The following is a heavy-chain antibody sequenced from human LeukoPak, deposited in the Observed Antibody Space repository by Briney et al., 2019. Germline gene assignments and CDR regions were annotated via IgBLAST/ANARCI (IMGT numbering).Heavy chain of an antibody. Sequence: GGSPRLSRAASGFIVNSYAMSWVRQAPGKGLAWVSLIYSDGVTQYADSVKGRFTISRDNSKNTLYLQMNSLRDEDTAVYFCARDRAEGKTWVEFDPWGQGTLVTVSS. J-gene: IGHJ5*02. CDR1: GFIVNSYA. CDR2: IYSDGVT. CDR3: ARDRAEGKTWVEFDP. V-gene: IGHV3-66*02.